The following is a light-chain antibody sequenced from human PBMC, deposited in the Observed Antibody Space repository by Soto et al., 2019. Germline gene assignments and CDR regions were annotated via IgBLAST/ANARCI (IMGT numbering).Light chain of an antibody. CDR1: SSNIGAGYD. Sequence: QSVLTRPPSMSGAPGQRVTISCTGSSSNIGAGYDVHWYQHLPGTAPKLLIYGNTNRPSGVPDRFSGSKSGTSASLAITGLQAEDEADYYCQSHDSSLNSWVFGGGTKLTVL. CDR3: QSHDSSLNSWV. V-gene: IGLV1-40*01. J-gene: IGLJ3*02. CDR2: GNT.